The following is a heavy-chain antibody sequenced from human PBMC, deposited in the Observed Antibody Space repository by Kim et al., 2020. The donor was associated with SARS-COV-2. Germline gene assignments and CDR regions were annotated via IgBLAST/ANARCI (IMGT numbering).Heavy chain of an antibody. CDR1: GFTFSSYA. Sequence: GGSLRLSCAASGFTFSSYAMHWVRQAPGKGLEWVAVISYDGSNKYYADSVKGRFTISRDNSKNTLYLQMNSLRAEDTAVYYCARNVKQLWLRSLYYYYGMDVWGQGTTVTVSS. V-gene: IGHV3-30*04. J-gene: IGHJ6*02. CDR3: ARNVKQLWLRSLYYYYGMDV. D-gene: IGHD5-18*01. CDR2: ISYDGSNK.